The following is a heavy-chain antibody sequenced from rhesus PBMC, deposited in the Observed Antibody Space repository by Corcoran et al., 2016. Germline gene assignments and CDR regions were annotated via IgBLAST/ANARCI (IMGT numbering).Heavy chain of an antibody. CDR2: MSTSKGNT. Sequence: QVQLVQSGAEVKMPGASVKLSCTASVSTFPISNIHWVRQSQASALIGWMSTSKGNTGYAQKFQGRVTRTRDTSTSTAYMEQSSLRSEDTAVYYCTRRCTGSGCYYNRFDVWGPGVLVTVSS. CDR3: TRRCTGSGCYYNRFDV. D-gene: IGHD2-21*01. CDR1: VSTFPISN. V-gene: IGHV1-200*01. J-gene: IGHJ5-1*01.